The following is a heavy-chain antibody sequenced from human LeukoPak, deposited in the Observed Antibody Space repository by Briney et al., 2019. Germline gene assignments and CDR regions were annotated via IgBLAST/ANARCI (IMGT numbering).Heavy chain of an antibody. V-gene: IGHV4-4*07. CDR2: IYTSGST. D-gene: IGHD2-2*01. CDR3: ARGTSWAFDY. CDR1: GGSISSYY. J-gene: IGHJ4*02. Sequence: SETLSLTCTVAGGSISSYYWSWIRQPAGKGLEWSVRIYTSGSTNYNPSIKTRVTMSVDTSKNQFCLKLRSWTAADTAVYYCARGTSWAFDYWGQGTLVTVSS.